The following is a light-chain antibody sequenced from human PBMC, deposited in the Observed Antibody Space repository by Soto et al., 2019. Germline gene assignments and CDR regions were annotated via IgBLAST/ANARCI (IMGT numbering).Light chain of an antibody. Sequence: EKVMTQSPATLSVSPGERATLSCRASQSVSSNLAWYQQKPGQAPRLLIYGASTGATGIPARFSGSGSGTEFTLTISSLQSEDFAVYYCQQYNNWPPYTFGQGTKLEIK. CDR3: QQYNNWPPYT. CDR1: QSVSSN. V-gene: IGKV3-15*01. CDR2: GAS. J-gene: IGKJ2*01.